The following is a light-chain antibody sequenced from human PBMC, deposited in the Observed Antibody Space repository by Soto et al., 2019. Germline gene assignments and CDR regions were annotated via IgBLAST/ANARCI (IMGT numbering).Light chain of an antibody. Sequence: EIVWTQSPGTLSLSPGERATLSCRASQTVTRNYLAWHQQKPGQTPRLLVYGASGRATGIPDRFSGSGSGTDFTLTISRLEPEDFAVYYCQQHGSSPITFGQGTRLEIK. J-gene: IGKJ5*01. V-gene: IGKV3-20*01. CDR1: QTVTRNY. CDR3: QQHGSSPIT. CDR2: GAS.